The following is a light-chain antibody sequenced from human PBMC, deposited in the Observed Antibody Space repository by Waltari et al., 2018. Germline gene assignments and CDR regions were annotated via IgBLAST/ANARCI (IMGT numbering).Light chain of an antibody. CDR1: QSVSRA. CDR2: GAS. J-gene: IGKJ1*01. V-gene: IGKV3-20*01. Sequence: EIVLTKSPGTVSLSPGERATLSCRASQSVSRALAWYQQKPGQAPRLLMYGASIRATDSQDRFSGGGAGTDFSLTLRRLEPEDSASYYCQHYVTLPVTFGQGTKVEIK. CDR3: QHYVTLPVT.